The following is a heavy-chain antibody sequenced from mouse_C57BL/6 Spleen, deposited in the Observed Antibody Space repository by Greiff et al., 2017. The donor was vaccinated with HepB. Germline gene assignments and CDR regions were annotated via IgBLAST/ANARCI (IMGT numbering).Heavy chain of an antibody. CDR3: AREDGSSIFDY. Sequence: EVKVEESGGGLVKPGGSLKLSCAASGFTFSSYTMSWVRQTPEKRLEWVATISGGGGNTYYPDSVKGRFTISRDNAKNTLYLQMSSLRSEDTALYYCAREDGSSIFDYWGQGTTLTVSS. D-gene: IGHD1-1*01. CDR1: GFTFSSYT. V-gene: IGHV5-9*01. J-gene: IGHJ2*01. CDR2: ISGGGGNT.